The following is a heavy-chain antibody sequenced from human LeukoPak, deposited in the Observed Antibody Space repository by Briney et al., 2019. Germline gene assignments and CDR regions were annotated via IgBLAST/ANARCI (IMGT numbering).Heavy chain of an antibody. D-gene: IGHD3-10*01. CDR3: EKDQGILTMVRGFSG. Sequence: AGGSLRLSCAVSGFTFSSYGMHWVRQAPGKGLEWVAFIRYDGSNKYYADSVKGRFTISRDNSKNTLYLQMNSLRAEDTAVYYCEKDQGILTMVRGFSGWGQGTLVTVSS. CDR2: IRYDGSNK. V-gene: IGHV3-30*02. CDR1: GFTFSSYG. J-gene: IGHJ4*02.